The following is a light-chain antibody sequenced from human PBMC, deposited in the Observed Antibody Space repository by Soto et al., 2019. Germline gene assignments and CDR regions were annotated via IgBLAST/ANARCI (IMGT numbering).Light chain of an antibody. CDR2: GAS. J-gene: IGKJ1*01. Sequence: IVLTQSPCTLSFSPGERATLSCRASQSVSSNLAWYQQKPGQAPRLLIYGASNRATGIPDRFSGSGSGTDFTLTISRLEPEDFAVYYCQQYGSSGTFGQGTKVDI. V-gene: IGKV3-20*01. CDR1: QSVSSN. CDR3: QQYGSSGT.